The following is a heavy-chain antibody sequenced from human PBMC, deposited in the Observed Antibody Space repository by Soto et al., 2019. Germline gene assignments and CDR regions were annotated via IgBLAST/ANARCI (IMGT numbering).Heavy chain of an antibody. CDR1: GYSFATYW. D-gene: IGHD3-10*01. J-gene: IGHJ4*02. Sequence: GESLKISCKGSGYSFATYWIAWVRQMAVKGLEWMGIIYPADSDTRYSPSFQGQVTISADKYISTAYLQWSSLKASDTAMYYCASPHYGSGSYSDYWAQGPLVTLSS. CDR3: ASPHYGSGSYSDY. CDR2: IYPADSDT. V-gene: IGHV5-51*01.